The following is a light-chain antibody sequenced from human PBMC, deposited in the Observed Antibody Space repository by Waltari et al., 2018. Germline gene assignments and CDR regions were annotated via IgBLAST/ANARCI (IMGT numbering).Light chain of an antibody. V-gene: IGLV4-69*01. CDR3: QTGGHGTWV. CDR1: SGHSSNI. J-gene: IGLJ3*02. Sequence: QLVLTQSPSASASLGASVKLTCTLSSGHSSNIIAWHQQHPQKGPRYLMKVNSDGSHSKGDEMPDRFSGSSSGAERYLTISSLQSEDEADYYCQTGGHGTWVFGGGTKLTVL. CDR2: VNSDGSH.